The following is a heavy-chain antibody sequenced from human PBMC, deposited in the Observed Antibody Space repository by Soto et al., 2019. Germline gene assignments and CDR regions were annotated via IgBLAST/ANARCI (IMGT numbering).Heavy chain of an antibody. CDR3: ARERYQVISDGMDV. CDR1: GYTFTGYY. CDR2: INPETGGT. V-gene: IGHV1-2*02. J-gene: IGHJ6*02. Sequence: QVQLVQSGADVKTPGASVRVSCKASGYTFTGYYVHWVRAAPGQGLEWMGWINPETGGTRYAQKFQGRVTLSRDTSINTAYLELSRLRFDDAAVYFCARERYQVISDGMDVWGQGTTVTVSS. D-gene: IGHD2-2*01.